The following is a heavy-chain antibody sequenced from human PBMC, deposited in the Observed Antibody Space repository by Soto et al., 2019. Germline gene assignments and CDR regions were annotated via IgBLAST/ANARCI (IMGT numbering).Heavy chain of an antibody. V-gene: IGHV3-7*01. CDR2: IKQDGTEI. J-gene: IGHJ5*02. CDR3: ASYSGSYFPVGHDR. D-gene: IGHD1-26*01. CDR1: GFTFSSYW. Sequence: GGSLRLSCVASGFTFSSYWMSWVRQAPGGGLEWVANIKQDGTEIHYVESVKGRFTIFRDNAKKSLYLQMKSLRAEDTAVYFCASYSGSYFPVGHDRWGQGTLATVSS.